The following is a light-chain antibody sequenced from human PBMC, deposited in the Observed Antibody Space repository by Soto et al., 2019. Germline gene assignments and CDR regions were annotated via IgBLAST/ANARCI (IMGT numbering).Light chain of an antibody. Sequence: DIQMTQSPSTLSASVGDRVTITCRASQSISSWLAWYQQKPGKAPKLLIYTAASLESEGPSRFSGGGSGTEFTITISSLQPDDLASYYCQQYNSFPTFGQGTKVEIK. CDR2: TAA. J-gene: IGKJ1*01. V-gene: IGKV1-5*03. CDR3: QQYNSFPT. CDR1: QSISSW.